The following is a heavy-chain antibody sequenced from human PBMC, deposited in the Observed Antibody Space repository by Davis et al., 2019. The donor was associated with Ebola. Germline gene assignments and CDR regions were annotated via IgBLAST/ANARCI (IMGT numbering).Heavy chain of an antibody. CDR3: AKETMDTAMVIDGYYFDY. Sequence: GGSLRLSCAASGFTFSSYAMSWVRQAPGKGLEWVSAISGSGGSTYYADSVKGRFTISRDNSKNTLYLQMNSLRAEDTAVYYCAKETMDTAMVIDGYYFDYWGQGTLVTVSS. J-gene: IGHJ4*02. CDR2: ISGSGGST. CDR1: GFTFSSYA. V-gene: IGHV3-23*01. D-gene: IGHD5-18*01.